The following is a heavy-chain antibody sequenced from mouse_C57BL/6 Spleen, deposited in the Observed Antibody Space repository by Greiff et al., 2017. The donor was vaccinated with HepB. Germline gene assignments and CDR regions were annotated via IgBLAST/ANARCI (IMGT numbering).Heavy chain of an antibody. CDR2: ISDGGSYT. CDR1: GFTFSSYA. CDR3: ARGDGYYGD. Sequence: EVQLQQSGGGLVKPGGSLKLSCAASGFTFSSYAMSWVRQTPEKRLEWVATISDGGSYTYYPDNVKGRFTISRDNAKNNLYLQMSHLKSEDTAMYYCARGDGYYGDWGQGTTLTVSS. D-gene: IGHD2-3*01. V-gene: IGHV5-4*01. J-gene: IGHJ2*01.